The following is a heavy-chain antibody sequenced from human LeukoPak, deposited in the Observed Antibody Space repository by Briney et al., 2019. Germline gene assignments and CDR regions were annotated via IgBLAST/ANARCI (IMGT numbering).Heavy chain of an antibody. V-gene: IGHV3-23*01. J-gene: IGHJ4*02. CDR3: AKSSSYYYGSETDY. D-gene: IGHD3-10*01. CDR2: ISGSGGNT. Sequence: GGSLRLSCAASGFTFSSYAMSWVRQAPGKGLELVSAISGSGGNTYYADSVKGRFTISRDDSKNTLYLQMNSLRAEDTAVYYCAKSSSYYYGSETDYWGQGTLVTVSS. CDR1: GFTFSSYA.